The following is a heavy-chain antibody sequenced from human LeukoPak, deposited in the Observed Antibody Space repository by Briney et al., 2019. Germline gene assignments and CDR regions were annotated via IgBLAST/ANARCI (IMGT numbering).Heavy chain of an antibody. D-gene: IGHD3-22*01. Sequence: GGSLRLSCAASGFAFSDYYMSWIRQAPEKGLEWVSYISSSSSYTNCADSVKGRFTISRDNAKNSLYLQMNSLRAEDTSVYYCARRYYDRSGYYFDYWGQGTLVTVSS. J-gene: IGHJ4*02. CDR2: ISSSSSYT. CDR3: ARRYYDRSGYYFDY. CDR1: GFAFSDYY. V-gene: IGHV3-11*06.